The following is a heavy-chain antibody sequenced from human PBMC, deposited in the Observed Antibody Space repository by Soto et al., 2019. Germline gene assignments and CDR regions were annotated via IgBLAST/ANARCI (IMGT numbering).Heavy chain of an antibody. CDR3: ASLMTTVTHNGMDV. CDR1: GGTFSSYA. D-gene: IGHD4-17*01. J-gene: IGHJ6*02. V-gene: IGHV5-10-1*01. CDR2: IDPSDSYT. Sequence: GASVKVSCKASGGTFSSYAISWVRQAPGQGLEWMGRIDPSDSYTNYSPSFQGHVTISADKSISTAYLQWSSLKASDTAMYYCASLMTTVTHNGMDVWGQGTTVTVSS.